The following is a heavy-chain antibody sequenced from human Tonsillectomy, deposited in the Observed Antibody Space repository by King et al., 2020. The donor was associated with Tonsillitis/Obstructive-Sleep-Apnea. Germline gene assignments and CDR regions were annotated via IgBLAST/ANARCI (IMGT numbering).Heavy chain of an antibody. J-gene: IGHJ4*02. CDR3: ARSAPIDNSAYYKNLVDY. D-gene: IGHD3-22*01. CDR2: INCNGGGT. CDR1: GYSFSNYY. V-gene: IGHV1-46*01. Sequence: VQLVESGAEVKKSGASVKVFCTASGYSFSNYYIHWMRQAPGQGLEWMGVINCNGGGTSYAQKFQGRVTMTRDTSTSTVYMDLSSLRSDDTAIYYCARSAPIDNSAYYKNLVDYWGLGTLVTVSS.